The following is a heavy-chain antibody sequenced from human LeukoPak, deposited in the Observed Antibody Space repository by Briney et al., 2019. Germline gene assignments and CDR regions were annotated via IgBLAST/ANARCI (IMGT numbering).Heavy chain of an antibody. CDR2: IIPIFGTA. CDR3: ARDWTYRVPRNRASYGMDV. Sequence: GASVKVSCKASGGTFSSYAISWVRQAPGQGLEWMGGIIPIFGTANYAQKFQGRVTITADESTSTAYMELSSLRSEDTAVYYCARDWTYRVPRNRASYGMDVWGQGTTVTVSS. CDR1: GGTFSSYA. J-gene: IGHJ6*02. V-gene: IGHV1-69*13. D-gene: IGHD1-14*01.